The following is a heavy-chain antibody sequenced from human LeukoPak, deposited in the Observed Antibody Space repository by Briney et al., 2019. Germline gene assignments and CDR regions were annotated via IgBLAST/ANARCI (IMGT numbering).Heavy chain of an antibody. V-gene: IGHV3-7*01. D-gene: IGHD1-26*01. CDR2: IKQDGSEI. Sequence: PGGSLRLSCAASGFSFNNYRMNWVRQAPGKGLEWVAHIKQDGSEIYYVASVKGRFTISRDNANNSLYLQMNNLRAEDTAVYYYAREFSGSLDYWGQGTLVTVSS. CDR1: GFSFNNYR. CDR3: AREFSGSLDY. J-gene: IGHJ4*02.